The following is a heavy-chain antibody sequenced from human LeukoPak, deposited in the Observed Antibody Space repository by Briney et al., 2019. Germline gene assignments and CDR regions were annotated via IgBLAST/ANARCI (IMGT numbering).Heavy chain of an antibody. CDR2: IRESSGDT. V-gene: IGHV3-23*01. CDR3: AKRPISGDDKSFDY. Sequence: PGGSLRPSCAASGFTVINYAMNWVRQAPGKGLEWVSTIRESSGDTYYEDSVKGRFTIYRDISRNTVYLQMNNLRVEDTAVYFCAKRPISGDDKSFDYWGQGLLVTVSS. D-gene: IGHD2-21*01. CDR1: GFTVINYA. J-gene: IGHJ4*02.